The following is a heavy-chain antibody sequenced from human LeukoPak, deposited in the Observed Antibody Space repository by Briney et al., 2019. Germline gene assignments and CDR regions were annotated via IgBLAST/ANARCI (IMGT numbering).Heavy chain of an antibody. J-gene: IGHJ4*02. Sequence: PGGSLRLSCAASGFTFSSYGMHWVRQAPGKGLEWVAVISYDGSNKYYADSVKGRFTISRDNSKNTLYLQMNSLRAEDTTVYYCAKDITGMDDYWGQGTLVTVSS. CDR1: GFTFSSYG. CDR2: ISYDGSNK. V-gene: IGHV3-30*18. D-gene: IGHD2-8*02. CDR3: AKDITGMDDY.